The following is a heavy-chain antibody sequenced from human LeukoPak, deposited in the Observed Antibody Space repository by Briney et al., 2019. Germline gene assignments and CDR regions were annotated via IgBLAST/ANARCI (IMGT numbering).Heavy chain of an antibody. CDR3: ARMALDGGDSIGFDS. D-gene: IGHD2-21*02. Sequence: DSVKVSCKASGYTFTDYFIHWVRQAPGQGLEWMGWISPNIGDASYAQKFQDRVTMTRDRSINTAYMELSRLTSDDTAVYYCARMALDGGDSIGFDSWGQGTLVTVSS. V-gene: IGHV1-2*02. J-gene: IGHJ5*01. CDR1: GYTFTDYF. CDR2: ISPNIGDA.